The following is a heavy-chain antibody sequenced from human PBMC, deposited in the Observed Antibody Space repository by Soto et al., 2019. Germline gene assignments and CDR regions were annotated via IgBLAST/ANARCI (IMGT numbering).Heavy chain of an antibody. V-gene: IGHV3-66*01. CDR2: IYIGGNT. J-gene: IGHJ4*02. CDR1: GFTVSSEY. D-gene: IGHD5-12*01. CDR3: VRDQGLVPTT. Sequence: GGSLRLSCAASGFTVSSEYMSWVLQAPGKGLEWVSVIYIGGNTFYADSVKGRFTISRDNSKNTLYLQMNNLRVEDTAIYYCVRDQGLVPTTWGQGTLVTVSS.